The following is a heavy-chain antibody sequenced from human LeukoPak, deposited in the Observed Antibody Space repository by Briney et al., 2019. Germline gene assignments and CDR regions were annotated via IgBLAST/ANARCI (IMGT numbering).Heavy chain of an antibody. V-gene: IGHV3-21*01. CDR3: ARDRMTTADY. CDR2: ISSSSSYI. Sequence: GGSLRLSCTASGFTFSSYSMNWVRQAPGKGLEWVSSISSSSSYIYYADSVKGRFTISRDNAKNSLYLQMNSLRAEDTTVYYCARDRMTTADYWGQGTLVTVSS. J-gene: IGHJ4*02. D-gene: IGHD4-11*01. CDR1: GFTFSSYS.